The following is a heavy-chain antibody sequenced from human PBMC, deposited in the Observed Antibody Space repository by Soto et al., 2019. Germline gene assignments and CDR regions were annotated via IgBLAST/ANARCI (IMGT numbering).Heavy chain of an antibody. CDR3: ARGLREQIVRWFEQ. CDR2: MNPNSGNT. CDR1: GYTFTSYD. J-gene: IGHJ5*02. Sequence: ASVKVSCKASGYTFTSYDINWVRQATGQGLEWMGWMNPNSGNTGYAQKFQGRVTMTRNTSISTAYTEMSSLRSEDTAVYYCARGLREQIVRWFEQWGQGTLVTVS. V-gene: IGHV1-8*01. D-gene: IGHD6-6*01.